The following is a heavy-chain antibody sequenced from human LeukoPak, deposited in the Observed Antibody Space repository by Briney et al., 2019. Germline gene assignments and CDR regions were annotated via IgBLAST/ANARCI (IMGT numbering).Heavy chain of an antibody. CDR3: ARRLTQYDCFDP. V-gene: IGHV6-1*01. CDR2: TYYRSTWYN. D-gene: IGHD2-2*01. CDR1: GDSVSSNSVT. J-gene: IGHJ5*02. Sequence: SQTLSLTCAISGDSVSSNSVTWNWIRQSPSRGLEWLGRTYYRSTWYNDYAVSVKGRITVNPDTSKNQFSLHLNSVTPEDTAVYYCARRLTQYDCFDPWGRGILVTVSS.